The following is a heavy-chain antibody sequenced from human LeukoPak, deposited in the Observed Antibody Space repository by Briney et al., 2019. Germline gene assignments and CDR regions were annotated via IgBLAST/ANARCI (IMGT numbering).Heavy chain of an antibody. CDR2: IIESGEST. CDR3: ARVRKYSSSSGLDYFDY. Sequence: PGGSLRLSCAASGFTFKNYAMYWVRQAPGKGLEWVSAIIESGESTYYTDSVKGRFTISRDNSKNTLYLQMNSLRAEDTAFYYCARVRKYSSSSGLDYFDYWGQGTLVTVSS. CDR1: GFTFKNYA. V-gene: IGHV3-23*01. J-gene: IGHJ4*02. D-gene: IGHD6-6*01.